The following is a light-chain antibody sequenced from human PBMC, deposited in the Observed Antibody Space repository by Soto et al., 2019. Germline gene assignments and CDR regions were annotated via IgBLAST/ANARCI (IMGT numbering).Light chain of an antibody. V-gene: IGLV1-47*01. CDR1: SSNIGSDF. J-gene: IGLJ3*02. CDR3: ASFDGSLSAWV. CDR2: RNN. Sequence: QLVLTQPPSASETPGQTVTISCSGTSSNIGSDFVYWFQQLPGTAPILLIYRNNQRPSGVPHRFSGSKSGSSTSLAISGLRSEDGADYYCASFDGSLSAWVFGGVTKLTVL.